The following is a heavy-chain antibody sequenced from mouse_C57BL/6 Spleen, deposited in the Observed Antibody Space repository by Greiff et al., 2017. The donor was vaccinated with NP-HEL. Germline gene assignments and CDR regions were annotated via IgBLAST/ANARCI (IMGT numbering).Heavy chain of an antibody. D-gene: IGHD2-12*01. Sequence: EVKLVESGGGLVKPGGSLKISCAASGFTFSSYTMSWVRQTPEKRLEWVATISAGGGNTYYPDSVKGRFTITRDNAKNTLYLQMSSLRSEDTALYYCARRGYSPWFAYWGQGTLVTVSA. CDR1: GFTFSSYT. J-gene: IGHJ3*01. V-gene: IGHV5-9*01. CDR2: ISAGGGNT. CDR3: ARRGYSPWFAY.